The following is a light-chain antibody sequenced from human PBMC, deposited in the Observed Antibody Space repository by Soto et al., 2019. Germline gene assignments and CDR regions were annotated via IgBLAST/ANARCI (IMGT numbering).Light chain of an antibody. CDR2: LGS. J-gene: IGKJ1*01. CDR1: QSLLHPKGYYS. CDR3: LQIPPT. Sequence: EIVLTQSPLSLPVTPGEPASISCRSSQSLLHPKGYYSLDWYLQKPGQSPQLLIYLGSGRASGVPARFSGSGSGTDFTLEISSVEADDVGVMQALQIPPTFGQGTTVEIK. V-gene: IGKV2-28*01.